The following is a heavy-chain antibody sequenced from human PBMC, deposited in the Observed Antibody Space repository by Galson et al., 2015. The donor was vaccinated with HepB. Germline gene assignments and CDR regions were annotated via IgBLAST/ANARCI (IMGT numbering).Heavy chain of an antibody. CDR2: IDPSDSYT. Sequence: QSGAEVKKPGESLRISCKGSGYSFTSYWISWVRQMPGKGLEWMGRIDPSDSYTNYSPSFQGHVTISADKSISTAYLQWSSLKASDTAMYYCAVGRQGLEWPPRAAFDIWGQGTMVTVSS. D-gene: IGHD3-3*01. CDR1: GYSFTSYW. CDR3: AVGRQGLEWPPRAAFDI. J-gene: IGHJ3*02. V-gene: IGHV5-10-1*01.